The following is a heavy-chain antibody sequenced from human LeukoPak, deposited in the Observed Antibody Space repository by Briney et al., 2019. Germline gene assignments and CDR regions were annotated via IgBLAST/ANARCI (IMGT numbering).Heavy chain of an antibody. J-gene: IGHJ5*02. D-gene: IGHD3-10*01. CDR2: IKQDGSDK. CDR1: GFTLSSYW. Sequence: AGGSLRLSCAASGFTLSSYWMSWVRQAPGKGLEWVANIKQDGSDKYYVDSVKGRFTISRDNAKNSLYLQMNSLRAEDTAVYYCARGGSWFDPWGQGTLVTVSS. CDR3: ARGGSWFDP. V-gene: IGHV3-7*01.